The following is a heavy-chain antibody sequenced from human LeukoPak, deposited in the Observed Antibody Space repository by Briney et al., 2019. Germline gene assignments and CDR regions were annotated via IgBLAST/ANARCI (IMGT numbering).Heavy chain of an antibody. CDR2: ISGVGGIT. Sequence: GGSLRLSCAPSVFTVSSNYTSWVRPAPEEGRGCVSHISGVGGITYYTDSVKGRFTISRDNIKNSLYLQMNSLRTEDTALYYCAKDTRTYYDILTGKYYYYYYMDVWGKGTTVTVSS. CDR1: VFTVSSNY. D-gene: IGHD3-9*01. CDR3: AKDTRTYYDILTGKYYYYYYMDV. V-gene: IGHV3-43*02. J-gene: IGHJ6*03.